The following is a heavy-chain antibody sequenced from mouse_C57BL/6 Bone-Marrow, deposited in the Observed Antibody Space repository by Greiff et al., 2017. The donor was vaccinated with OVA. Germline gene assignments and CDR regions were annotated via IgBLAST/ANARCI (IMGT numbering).Heavy chain of an antibody. CDR3: ARLSYYCGSSYWYFGV. V-gene: IGHV2-9-1*01. Sequence: VQLQQSGPGLVAPSQCLSITCTVSGFSLTSYAISWVRQPPGKGLEWLGVIWTGGGTNYNSALKSRLSISKDNSKSQVFLKMNSLQTDDTARYYCARLSYYCGSSYWYFGVWGTGTMVTVSS. D-gene: IGHD1-1*01. CDR2: IWTGGGT. J-gene: IGHJ1*03. CDR1: GFSLTSYA.